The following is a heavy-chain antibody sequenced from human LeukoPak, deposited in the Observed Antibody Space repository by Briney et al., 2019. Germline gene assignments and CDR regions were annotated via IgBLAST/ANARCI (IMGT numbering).Heavy chain of an antibody. CDR2: ISYNGRNN. D-gene: IGHD3-16*01. J-gene: IGHJ4*02. CDR3: AKDNRGYFDF. V-gene: IGHV3-30*18. CDR1: GFTFYSYG. Sequence: PGGSLRLSCAASGFTFYSYGMHWVRQAPGKGLEWVALISYNGRNNYYADSVKGRFTISRDSSKNTLYLQVSSLRTEDTAVYFCAKDNRGYFDFWGQGTLVTVSS.